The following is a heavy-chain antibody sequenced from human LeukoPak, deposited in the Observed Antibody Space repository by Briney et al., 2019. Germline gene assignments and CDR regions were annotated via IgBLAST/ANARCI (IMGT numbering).Heavy chain of an antibody. Sequence: SETLSLTCTVSGGSISSSSYYWGWIRQPPGKGLEWIGSIYYSGSTYYNPSLKSRVTISVDTSKNQFSLKLSSVTAADTAVYYCAREVQLERGDYYYGMDVWGQGTTVTVSS. CDR1: GGSISSSSYY. CDR2: IYYSGST. V-gene: IGHV4-39*07. D-gene: IGHD1-1*01. CDR3: AREVQLERGDYYYGMDV. J-gene: IGHJ6*02.